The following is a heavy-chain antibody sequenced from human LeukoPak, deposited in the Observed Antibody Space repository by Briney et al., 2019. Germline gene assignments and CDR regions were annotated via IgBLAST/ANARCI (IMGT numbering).Heavy chain of an antibody. Sequence: PSETLSLTCTVSGGSISNYYWTWIRQPPGKGLEWLGYIYYSGSTNYNPSLRSRATISVDTSKKQFSLNLSSVTAADTALYYCARVATMVRGSNGMDVWGKGTTVTVSS. CDR3: ARVATMVRGSNGMDV. CDR1: GGSISNYY. CDR2: IYYSGST. D-gene: IGHD3-10*01. J-gene: IGHJ6*04. V-gene: IGHV4-59*01.